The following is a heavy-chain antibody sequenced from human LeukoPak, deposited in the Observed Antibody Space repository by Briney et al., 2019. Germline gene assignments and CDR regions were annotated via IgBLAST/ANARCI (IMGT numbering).Heavy chain of an antibody. Sequence: QPGGSLRLSCAASGFTFSIYAISWVRQAPGMGLEWVSAISGTGGSTYYADSVKGRFTIYRDNSKHTLYLQMSSLRAEDTAVYYCAKGLARGSSASTAISFWGQGTLVTVSS. D-gene: IGHD5-18*01. J-gene: IGHJ4*02. CDR3: AKGLARGSSASTAISF. CDR2: ISGTGGST. CDR1: GFTFSIYA. V-gene: IGHV3-23*01.